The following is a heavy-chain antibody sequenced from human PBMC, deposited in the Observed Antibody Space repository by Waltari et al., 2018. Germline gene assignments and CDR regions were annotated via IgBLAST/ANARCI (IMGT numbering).Heavy chain of an antibody. V-gene: IGHV1-3*03. J-gene: IGHJ5*02. D-gene: IGHD3-10*01. CDR2: INARNGNT. CDR1: GYTFTSYA. Sequence: QVQLVQSGAEVKKPGASVKVSCKASGYTFTSYAMHWVRQAPGQRLEWMGWINARNGNTKYAQEVQGRVTITRDTSASTAYMERSSLRSEDMAVYYCAREAGEGSGSFNWFDPWGQGTLVTISS. CDR3: AREAGEGSGSFNWFDP.